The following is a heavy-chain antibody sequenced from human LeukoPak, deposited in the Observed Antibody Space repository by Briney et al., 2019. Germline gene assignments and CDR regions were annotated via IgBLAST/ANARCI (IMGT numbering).Heavy chain of an antibody. Sequence: GASVNVSCKASGYMFTAYYMHWVRQAPGQGLEWMGWINPYSGGTEYAPNFQGRVTMTRDTSISTVYMELSRLISDDTAVYFCASTVRDWGQGSLVTVSS. V-gene: IGHV1-2*02. CDR1: GYMFTAYY. CDR2: INPYSGGT. D-gene: IGHD2-8*02. CDR3: ASTVRD. J-gene: IGHJ4*02.